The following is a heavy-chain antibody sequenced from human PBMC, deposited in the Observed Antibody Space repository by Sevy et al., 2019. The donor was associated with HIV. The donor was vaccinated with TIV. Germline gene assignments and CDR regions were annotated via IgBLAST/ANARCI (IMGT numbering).Heavy chain of an antibody. V-gene: IGHV3-30-3*01. J-gene: IGHJ6*02. CDR1: GFTFSSYA. Sequence: GGSLRLSCAASGFTFSSYAMHWVRQAPGKGLEWVAVISYDGSNKYYADSVKGRFTISRDNSKNTLYLQMNSLGAEDTAVYYCARGGGSYGYYYYGMDVWGQGTTVTVSS. CDR2: ISYDGSNK. CDR3: ARGGGSYGYYYYGMDV. D-gene: IGHD1-26*01.